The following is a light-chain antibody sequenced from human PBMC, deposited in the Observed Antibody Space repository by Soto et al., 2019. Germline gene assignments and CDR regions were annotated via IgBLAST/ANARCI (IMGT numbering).Light chain of an antibody. Sequence: EIVLTQSPGTLSLSPGERATLSCRASQGISSRYLAWYQQKPGQAPRLLIYDASNRATGIPDRFSGSGSGTHFTLTISRLESEDFAVYYCQQYGSSPWTFGQGTKVDIK. V-gene: IGKV3-20*01. CDR3: QQYGSSPWT. J-gene: IGKJ1*01. CDR2: DAS. CDR1: QGISSRY.